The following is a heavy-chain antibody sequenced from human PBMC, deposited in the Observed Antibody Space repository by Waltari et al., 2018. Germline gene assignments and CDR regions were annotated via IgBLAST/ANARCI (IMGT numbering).Heavy chain of an antibody. CDR1: GYSFTSYW. CDR3: ATYYYDSSALGY. Sequence: EVQLVQSGAEVKKPGESLKISCKGSGYSFTSYWNGWVRQMPGKGRGWMRITFPGDFETRYSPPFQGQVTMSADKSSSTAYLQWSSLKASDTAMYYCATYYYDSSALGYWGQGTLVTVSS. V-gene: IGHV5-51*03. D-gene: IGHD3-22*01. J-gene: IGHJ4*02. CDR2: TFPGDFET.